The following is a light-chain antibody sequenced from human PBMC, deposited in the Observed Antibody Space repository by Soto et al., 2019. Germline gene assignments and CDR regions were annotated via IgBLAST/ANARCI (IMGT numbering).Light chain of an antibody. J-gene: IGKJ3*01. CDR3: QQYGSSLFT. CDR1: QSVGGSF. Sequence: ETVLTQSPGTLSLSPGERATLSCRASQSVGGSFLAWYQQRPGQAPRLLIYHTSYRATGIPDRFSGSGSGTDFTLTITRLEPEDFAVYYCQQYGSSLFTFGPGTKVDIK. V-gene: IGKV3-20*01. CDR2: HTS.